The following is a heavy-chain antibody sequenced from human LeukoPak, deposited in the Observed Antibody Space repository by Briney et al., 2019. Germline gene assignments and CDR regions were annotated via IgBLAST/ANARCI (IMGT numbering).Heavy chain of an antibody. J-gene: IGHJ3*02. D-gene: IGHD3-22*01. CDR1: GGSISSYY. CDR3: ARELGYYYDSTGNDAFDI. CDR2: IYYSGST. Sequence: SETLSLTRTVSGGSISSYYWSWIRQPPGKGLEWIGYIYYSGSTNYNPSLKSRVTITVDTSKNQFSLKLSSVTAADTAVYYCARELGYYYDSTGNDAFDIWGQGTMVTVSS. V-gene: IGHV4-59*01.